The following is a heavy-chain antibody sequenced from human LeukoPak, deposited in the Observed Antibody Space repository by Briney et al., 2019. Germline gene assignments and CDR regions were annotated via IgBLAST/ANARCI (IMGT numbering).Heavy chain of an antibody. D-gene: IGHD3-10*01. Sequence: SETLSLTCAVSGGSISSSNWWSWVRQPPGKGLEWIGEIYHSGSTNYNPSLKSRVTISVDTSKNQFSLKLSSVTAADTAVYYCARRRSYYGSGTYNWFDPWGQGTLVTVSS. V-gene: IGHV4-4*02. J-gene: IGHJ5*02. CDR3: ARRRSYYGSGTYNWFDP. CDR1: GGSISSSNW. CDR2: IYHSGST.